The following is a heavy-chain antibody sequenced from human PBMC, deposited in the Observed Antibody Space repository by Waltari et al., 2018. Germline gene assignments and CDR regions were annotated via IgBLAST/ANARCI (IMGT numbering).Heavy chain of an antibody. V-gene: IGHV3-21*01. Sequence: EVQLVESGGGLVKPGGSLRLSCAASGFTFSSYSMNWVRQAPGKGLEWVSSISSSSSYRYYADSVKGRFTISRDNAKNSLYLQMNSLRAEDTAVYYCARVGAATGAFFDYWGQGTLVTVSS. D-gene: IGHD1-26*01. CDR3: ARVGAATGAFFDY. CDR2: ISSSSSYR. J-gene: IGHJ4*02. CDR1: GFTFSSYS.